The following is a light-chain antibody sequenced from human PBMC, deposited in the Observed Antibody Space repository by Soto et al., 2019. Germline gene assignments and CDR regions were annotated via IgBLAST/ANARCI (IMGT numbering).Light chain of an antibody. CDR1: QSFSSSY. CDR3: QQYGSSPPYT. J-gene: IGKJ2*01. CDR2: GAS. Sequence: EIVLTQSPGTLSLSPGEIATLSCRASQSFSSSYLAWYQQKPGQAPRLLIYGASSRATGIPDRFSGSGSGTDFTLTISRLEPEDFAVYYCQQYGSSPPYTFGQGTKLEIK. V-gene: IGKV3-20*01.